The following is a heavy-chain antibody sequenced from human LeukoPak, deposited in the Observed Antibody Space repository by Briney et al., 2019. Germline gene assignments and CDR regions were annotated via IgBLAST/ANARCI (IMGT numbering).Heavy chain of an antibody. D-gene: IGHD3-16*02. Sequence: GGSLRLSCAASGFTFSSYSMNWVRQAPGKGLEWVSSISSSSSYIYYADSVKGRFTISRDNAKNSLYLQMNSLRAEDTAVYYCAREILYDYIWGSYPWGDAFDIWGQGTMVTVSS. CDR3: AREILYDYIWGSYPWGDAFDI. J-gene: IGHJ3*02. V-gene: IGHV3-21*01. CDR1: GFTFSSYS. CDR2: ISSSSSYI.